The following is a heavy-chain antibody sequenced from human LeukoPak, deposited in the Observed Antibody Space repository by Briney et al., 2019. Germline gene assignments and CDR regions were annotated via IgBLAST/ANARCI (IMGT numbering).Heavy chain of an antibody. CDR3: AKDPGQSLLLFDY. Sequence: PGGSLRLSCAASGFTFSSYGMDWVRQAPGKGLEWVSAISGSGGSTYYADSVKGRFTISRDNSKNTLYLQMNSLRAEDTAVYYCAKDPGQSLLLFDYWGQGTLVTVSS. J-gene: IGHJ4*02. D-gene: IGHD7-27*01. CDR2: ISGSGGST. V-gene: IGHV3-23*01. CDR1: GFTFSSYG.